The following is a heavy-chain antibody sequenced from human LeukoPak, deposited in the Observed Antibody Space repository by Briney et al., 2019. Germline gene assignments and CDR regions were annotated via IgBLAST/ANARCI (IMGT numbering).Heavy chain of an antibody. V-gene: IGHV1-2*02. CDR3: ARDSRATPHRYCSSTSCPKYYYMDV. J-gene: IGHJ6*03. CDR2: INPNSGGT. D-gene: IGHD2-2*01. CDR1: GYTFTGYY. Sequence: ASVKVSCKASGYTFTGYYMHWVRQAPGQGLEWMGWINPNSGGTNYAQKFRGRVTMTRDTSISTAYMELSRLRSDDTAVYYCARDSRATPHRYCSSTSCPKYYYMDVWGKGTTVTVSS.